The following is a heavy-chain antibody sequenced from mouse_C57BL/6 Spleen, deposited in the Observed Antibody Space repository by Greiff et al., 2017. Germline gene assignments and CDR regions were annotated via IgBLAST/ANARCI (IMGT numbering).Heavy chain of an antibody. CDR1: GFTFSDAW. CDR3: TRGGYYWYFDY. CDR2: IRNKANNHAT. Sequence: EVMLVESGGGLVQPGGSMKLSCAASGFTFSDAWMDWVRQSPEKGLEWVAEIRNKANNHATYYAESVKGRFTISRDDSKSSVYLQMNSLRAEDTGIYYCTRGGYYWYFDYWGQGTTLTVSS. V-gene: IGHV6-6*01. D-gene: IGHD2-3*01. J-gene: IGHJ2*01.